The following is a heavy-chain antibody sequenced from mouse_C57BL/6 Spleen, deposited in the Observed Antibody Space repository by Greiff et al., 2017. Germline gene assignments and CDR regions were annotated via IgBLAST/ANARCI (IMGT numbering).Heavy chain of an antibody. J-gene: IGHJ4*01. CDR2: INPNYGTT. V-gene: IGHV1-39*01. CDR1: GYSFTDYN. CDR3: ARRGYDYDSYAMDY. D-gene: IGHD2-4*01. Sequence: EVKVVESGPELVKPGASVKISCKASGYSFTDYNMNWVKQSNGKSLEWIGVINPNYGTTSYNQKFKGKATLTVDQSSSTAYMQLNSLTSEDSAVYYCARRGYDYDSYAMDYWGQGTSVTVSS.